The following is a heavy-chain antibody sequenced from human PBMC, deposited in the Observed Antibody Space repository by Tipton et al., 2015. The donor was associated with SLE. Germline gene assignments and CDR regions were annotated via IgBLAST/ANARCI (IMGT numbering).Heavy chain of an antibody. D-gene: IGHD6-13*01. CDR3: ARGGSTWDFDS. V-gene: IGHV3-30*04. J-gene: IGHJ4*02. CDR1: GFTFSSFA. Sequence: QVQLVQSGGGVVQPGRSLRLSCAASGFTFSSFAMHWVRQAPGKGLEWVALISYDGTNRYYPDSVKGRFTISRDNSKNTLYLQMNSLRPEDTAVYYCARGGSTWDFDSWGQGTLVTVSS. CDR2: ISYDGTNR.